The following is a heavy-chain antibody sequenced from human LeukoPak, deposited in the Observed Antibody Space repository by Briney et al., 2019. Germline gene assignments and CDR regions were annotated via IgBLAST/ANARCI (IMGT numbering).Heavy chain of an antibody. CDR1: GVSISSGDYY. D-gene: IGHD3-22*01. Sequence: SETLSLTCTVSGVSISSGDYYWSWIRQPPGKGLEWIGYIYYSGSTYYNPSLKSRVTISVDTSKNQFSLKLSSVTAADTAVYYCARGIPLYYYDSSGYNYWGQGTLVTVSS. J-gene: IGHJ4*02. CDR3: ARGIPLYYYDSSGYNY. CDR2: IYYSGST. V-gene: IGHV4-30-4*01.